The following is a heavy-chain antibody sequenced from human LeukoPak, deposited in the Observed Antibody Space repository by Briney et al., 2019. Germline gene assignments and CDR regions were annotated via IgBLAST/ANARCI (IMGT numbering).Heavy chain of an antibody. CDR3: ARDGEYCSSTSCYGHYYYYMDV. J-gene: IGHJ6*03. D-gene: IGHD2-2*01. V-gene: IGHV1-2*06. Sequence: ASVKVSCKASGYTFTGYYIHWVRQAPGQGLEWMGRINPNSGGTNYAQKFQGRVTMTRDTSISTAYMELSGLRSDDTAVYYCARDGEYCSSTSCYGHYYYYMDVWGKGITVTVSS. CDR2: INPNSGGT. CDR1: GYTFTGYY.